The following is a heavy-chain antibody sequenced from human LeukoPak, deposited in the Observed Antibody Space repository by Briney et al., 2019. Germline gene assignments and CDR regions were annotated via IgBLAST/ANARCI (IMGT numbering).Heavy chain of an antibody. D-gene: IGHD2-15*01. Sequence: ASVKVSCKVSGYTLTELSMHWVRQAPGKGLEWMGGFDPEDGEAIYTQNLQGRVTMTEDTSADTAYMELSSLRSEDTALYYCAASVVVAATYFQHWGQGTLVTVSS. CDR3: AASVVVAATYFQH. J-gene: IGHJ1*01. CDR2: FDPEDGEA. CDR1: GYTLTELS. V-gene: IGHV1-24*01.